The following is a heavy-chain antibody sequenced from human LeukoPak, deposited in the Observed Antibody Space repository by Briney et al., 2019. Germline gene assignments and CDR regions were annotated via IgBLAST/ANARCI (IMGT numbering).Heavy chain of an antibody. CDR2: INHSGST. CDR3: ARGNCSGGSCYYDY. CDR1: GGSFSGYY. D-gene: IGHD2-15*01. J-gene: IGHJ4*02. Sequence: SETLSLTCAVSGGSFSGYYWSWIRQPPGKGLEWIGEINHSGSTNYNTSIKSRVTISVDTAKNQFSLKLSSVTAADTAVYYCARGNCSGGSCYYDYWGQGTLVTVSS. V-gene: IGHV4-34*01.